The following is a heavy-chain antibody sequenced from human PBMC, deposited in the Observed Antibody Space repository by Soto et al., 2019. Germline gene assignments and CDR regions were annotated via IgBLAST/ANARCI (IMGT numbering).Heavy chain of an antibody. CDR1: GGSISGYY. D-gene: IGHD2-15*01. J-gene: IGHJ4*02. CDR2: IFYRGST. V-gene: IGHV4-59*08. CDR3: ATMGTPATGLYFFDY. Sequence: SETLSLTCTVSGGSISGYYWSWIRQAPGKGLEWIGYIFYRGSTNYNPSLKSRVTISVDTSKSQFSLNLSFVTAADTAVYYCATMGTPATGLYFFDYWGQGSLVTVSS.